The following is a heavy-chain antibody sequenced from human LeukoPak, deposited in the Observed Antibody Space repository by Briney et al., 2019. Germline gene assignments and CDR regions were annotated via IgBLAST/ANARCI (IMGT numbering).Heavy chain of an antibody. CDR3: ARGLAAAVDAFDI. J-gene: IGHJ3*02. D-gene: IGHD6-13*01. V-gene: IGHV4-30-2*01. CDR1: GGSISSGGYS. CDR2: IYHSGST. Sequence: SETLSLTCAVSGGSISSGGYSWSWIRQPPGKGLEWIGYIYHSGSTYYNPSLKSRVTISVDRSRNQFSLKLSSVTAADTAVYYCARGLAAAVDAFDIWGQGTMVTVSS.